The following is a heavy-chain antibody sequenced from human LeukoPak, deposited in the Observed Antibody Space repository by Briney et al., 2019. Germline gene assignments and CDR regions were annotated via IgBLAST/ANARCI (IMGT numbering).Heavy chain of an antibody. CDR3: AKAVGNPPYYFDY. CDR2: IADSGTST. J-gene: IGHJ4*02. CDR1: GFTFSRSA. V-gene: IGHV3-23*01. Sequence: SGGSLRLSCAASGFTFSRSAMSWVRQAPGKGLEWVSAIADSGTSTYYADSVKGRFTISRDISKNTLYLQMNSLRAEDTAVYYCAKAVGNPPYYFDYWGQGTLVTVSS. D-gene: IGHD2-21*01.